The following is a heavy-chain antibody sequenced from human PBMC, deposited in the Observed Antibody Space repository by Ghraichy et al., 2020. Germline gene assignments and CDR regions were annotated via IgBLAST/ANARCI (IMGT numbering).Heavy chain of an antibody. CDR2: IRYDGSNK. CDR1: TFTFSSYG. Sequence: GESLNISCAASTFTFSSYGMHWVRQAPGKGLEWVAFIRYDGSNKYYPDSVKGRFTISRDNSKNTLYLQMSTLRAEDTAVYYCAKDHYAGAAFDIWGQGTMVTVSS. D-gene: IGHD2-2*01. CDR3: AKDHYAGAAFDI. J-gene: IGHJ3*02. V-gene: IGHV3-30*02.